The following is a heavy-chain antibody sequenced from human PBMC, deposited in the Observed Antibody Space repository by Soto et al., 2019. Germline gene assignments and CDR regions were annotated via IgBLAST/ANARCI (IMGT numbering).Heavy chain of an antibody. CDR2: ISDSGGST. V-gene: IGHV3-23*01. D-gene: IGHD3-3*01. CDR1: GLTFSSYA. CDR3: VSNGGGVVNAFDP. Sequence: GGSLRLSCAASGLTFSSYAMTWVRQAPGKGLEWVSSISDSGGSTYYAGSVKGRFTLSRDNSKNTLYLQMNSLRTEDTAVYYCVSNGGGVVNAFDPCGRGPLVTVSS. J-gene: IGHJ5*02.